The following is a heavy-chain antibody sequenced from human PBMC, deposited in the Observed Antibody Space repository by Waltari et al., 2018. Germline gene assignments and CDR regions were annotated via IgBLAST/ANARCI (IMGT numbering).Heavy chain of an antibody. V-gene: IGHV4-59*01. J-gene: IGHJ6*02. CDR2: IYYSGST. Sequence: QVQLQESGPGLVKPSETLSLTCTVSGGSISSYYWSWIRQPPGKGLEWIGYIYYSGSTNYNPALKSRVTISVDTSKNQFSLKLSSVTAADTAVYYCASSRVCGGDCYSPWESYYYYGMDVWGQGTTVTVSS. CDR3: ASSRVCGGDCYSPWESYYYYGMDV. D-gene: IGHD2-21*02. CDR1: GGSISSYY.